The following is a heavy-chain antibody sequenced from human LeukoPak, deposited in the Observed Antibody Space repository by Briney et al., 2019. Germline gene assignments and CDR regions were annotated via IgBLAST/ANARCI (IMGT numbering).Heavy chain of an antibody. CDR2: IYYSGST. J-gene: IGHJ4*02. Sequence: SETLSLTCTVSGGSISSSSYYWGWIRQPPGKGLEWVGSIYYSGSTYYNPSLKSRVTISVDTSKNQFSLKLSSVTAADTAVYYCAVVVVITPFSTRYYFDYWGQGTLVTVSS. D-gene: IGHD3-22*01. CDR3: AVVVVITPFSTRYYFDY. CDR1: GGSISSSSYY. V-gene: IGHV4-39*01.